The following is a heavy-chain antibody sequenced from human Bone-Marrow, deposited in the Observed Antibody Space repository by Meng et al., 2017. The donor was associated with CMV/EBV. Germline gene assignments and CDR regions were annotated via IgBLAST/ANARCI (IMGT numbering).Heavy chain of an antibody. Sequence: GESLKISCVASGFTFRSYAMSWVRQAPGKGLEWVSVIYSAGSSTYYADSVKGRFTISRDNPKYRVYLQMSSMRVEDMGVYYCAALWFGQWTPFDYWGQGTLVTVSS. V-gene: IGHV3-23*03. CDR2: IYSAGSST. J-gene: IGHJ4*02. CDR3: AALWFGQWTPFDY. D-gene: IGHD3-10*01. CDR1: GFTFRSYA.